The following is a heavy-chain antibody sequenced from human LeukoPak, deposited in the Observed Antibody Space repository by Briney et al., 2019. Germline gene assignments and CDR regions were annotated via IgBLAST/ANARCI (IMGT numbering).Heavy chain of an antibody. CDR3: ARDPWPDAFDI. J-gene: IGHJ3*02. CDR2: IKDDGGAI. V-gene: IGHV3-7*03. Sequence: GGSLRLSCTASGFTLSSYWMSWVRQAPGKGLEWVANIKDDGGAIHYVESVKGRFTIPRDNAKNSLYLQMNSLRVEDTAVYYCARDPWPDAFDIWGQGTMVTVSS. CDR1: GFTLSSYW.